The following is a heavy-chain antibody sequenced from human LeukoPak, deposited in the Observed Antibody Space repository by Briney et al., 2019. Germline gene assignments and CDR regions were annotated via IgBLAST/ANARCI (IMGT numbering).Heavy chain of an antibody. V-gene: IGHV3-21*01. CDR1: GFTFSSYS. Sequence: PGGSLRLSCAASGFTFSSYSMNWVRQAPGKGLEWVSSIGSSNNYIYYADSVKGRFTISRDNAKNSLYLQMNSLRAEDTAVYYCARGHGTYYDFWRGGWFDPWGQGTLVTVSS. D-gene: IGHD3-3*01. CDR2: IGSSNNYI. CDR3: ARGHGTYYDFWRGGWFDP. J-gene: IGHJ5*02.